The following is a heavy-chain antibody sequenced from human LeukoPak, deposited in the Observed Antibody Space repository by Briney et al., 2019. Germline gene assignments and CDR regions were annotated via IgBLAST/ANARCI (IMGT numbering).Heavy chain of an antibody. V-gene: IGHV4-30-2*01. CDR3: ARGDYDYVFDY. J-gene: IGHJ4*02. CDR2: TYHSGST. CDR1: GGSISSGGYS. Sequence: SETLSLTCAVSGGSISSGGYSWRWIRQPPGKGLEWIGYTYHSGSTYYNPSLKSRVTISVDRSKNQFSRKLSSVTAADTAVYYCARGDYDYVFDYWGQGTLVTVS. D-gene: IGHD3-16*01.